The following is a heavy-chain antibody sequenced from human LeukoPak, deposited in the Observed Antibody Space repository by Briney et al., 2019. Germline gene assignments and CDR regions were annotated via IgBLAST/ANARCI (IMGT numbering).Heavy chain of an antibody. Sequence: SQTLSLTCTVSGGSISSGSYYWSWIRQPAGKGLEWIGRIYTSGSTNYNPPLKSRVTISVDTSKNQFSLKLSSVTAADTAVYYCARDVGYCSGGSCCAGYNWFDPWGQGTLVTVSS. CDR2: IYTSGST. J-gene: IGHJ5*02. V-gene: IGHV4-61*02. CDR3: ARDVGYCSGGSCCAGYNWFDP. CDR1: GGSISSGSYY. D-gene: IGHD2-15*01.